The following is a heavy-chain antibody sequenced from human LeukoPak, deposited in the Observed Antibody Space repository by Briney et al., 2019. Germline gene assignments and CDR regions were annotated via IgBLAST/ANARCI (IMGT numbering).Heavy chain of an antibody. CDR2: ISNSGGST. CDR3: AKGRGLVSPDDH. Sequence: GGSLRLSCAASGFTFSSHTMTWVRQAPGKGLEWVSAISNSGGSTYYADSVKGRFTISGDNSKNTLYLQMNSLKAEDTAVYYCAKGRGLVSPDDHWGQGTLVTVSS. CDR1: GFTFSSHT. J-gene: IGHJ4*02. D-gene: IGHD3/OR15-3a*01. V-gene: IGHV3-23*01.